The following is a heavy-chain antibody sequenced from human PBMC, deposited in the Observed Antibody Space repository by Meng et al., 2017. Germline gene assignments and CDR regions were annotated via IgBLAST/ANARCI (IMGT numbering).Heavy chain of an antibody. J-gene: IGHJ4*02. V-gene: IGHV1-2*06. CDR3: AREIASRGNHAR. CDR1: GYLFTGYY. Sequence: QVQLVQSVAEVKKPGASVNVSCKASGYLFTGYYIPWVRQAPGQGLEWMGQINPNSGVTNFAQRFQGRVTMTRDTSISTAYMELSRLTSDDTAVYYCAREIASRGNHARWGQGTLVTVSS. D-gene: IGHD4-23*01. CDR2: INPNSGVT.